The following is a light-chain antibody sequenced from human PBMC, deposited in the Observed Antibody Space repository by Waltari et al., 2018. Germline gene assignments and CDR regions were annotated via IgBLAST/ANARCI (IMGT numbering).Light chain of an antibody. CDR3: CSYGGVNTLGVL. CDR1: SADVGGSNL. V-gene: IGLV2-23*02. Sequence: QSALTQPASVSGSPAQSITITCTGSSADVGGSNLASWSQHHPAQAPRLLISEVNVRPSGIPSRFSGSKSGNTASLTISGLQIEDEADYYCCSYGGVNTLGVLFGGGSKLTV. J-gene: IGLJ2*01. CDR2: EVN.